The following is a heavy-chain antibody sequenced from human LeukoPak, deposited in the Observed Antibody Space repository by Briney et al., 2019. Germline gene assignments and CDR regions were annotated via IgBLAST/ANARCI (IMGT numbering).Heavy chain of an antibody. CDR3: ASDGGFEYYFDY. V-gene: IGHV1-69*06. CDR1: GGTFTDYG. J-gene: IGHJ4*02. Sequence: ASVKVSCKSSGGTFTDYGIRWVRHAPGQGLEWMGRIIPIFTTANYAQKFQGRVTITADTSTNTAYKELTSLRSEDTAVYYCASDGGFEYYFDYWGQGTLLTVSS. D-gene: IGHD2/OR15-2a*01. CDR2: IIPIFTTA.